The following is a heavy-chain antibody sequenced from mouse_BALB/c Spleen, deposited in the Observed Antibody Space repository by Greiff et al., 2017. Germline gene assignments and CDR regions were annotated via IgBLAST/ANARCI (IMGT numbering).Heavy chain of an antibody. J-gene: IGHJ4*01. V-gene: IGHV1S34*01. D-gene: IGHD2-14*01. CDR2: ISCYNGAT. CDR3: ARYYRYDDGSYAMDY. CDR1: GYSFTGYY. Sequence: LVKTGASVKISCKASGYSFTGYYMHWVKQSHGKSLEWIGYISCYNGATSYNQKFKGKATFTVDTSSSTAYMQFNSLTSEDSAVYYCARYYRYDDGSYAMDYWGQGTSVTVSS.